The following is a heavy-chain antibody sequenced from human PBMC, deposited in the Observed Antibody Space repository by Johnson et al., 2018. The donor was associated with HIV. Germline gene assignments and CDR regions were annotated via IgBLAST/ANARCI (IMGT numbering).Heavy chain of an antibody. Sequence: VQLVESGGGVVQPGRSLRLSCAASGFTFTFYAMHWVRQAPGKGLEWVAVISYDGSNKYYADSVKGRFTISRDNSKNTLYLQMNSLRAEDTAVYYCARDPPGRAFDVWGLGTTVTVSS. CDR2: ISYDGSNK. CDR3: ARDPPGRAFDV. J-gene: IGHJ3*01. CDR1: GFTFTFYA. V-gene: IGHV3-30-3*01.